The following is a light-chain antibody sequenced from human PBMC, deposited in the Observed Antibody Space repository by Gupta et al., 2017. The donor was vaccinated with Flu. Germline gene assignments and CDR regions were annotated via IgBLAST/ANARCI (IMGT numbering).Light chain of an antibody. V-gene: IGKV1-5*03. Sequence: DIQMTQSPSTLSASVGDRVTITCRASQSISRYLAWYQQRPGKAPKLLIYKASTLESGVPSRFSGSGSGTVFTLTIGSLQPDDFATYYCQQYNSYSWTFGQGTKVEIK. J-gene: IGKJ1*01. CDR2: KAS. CDR1: QSISRY. CDR3: QQYNSYSWT.